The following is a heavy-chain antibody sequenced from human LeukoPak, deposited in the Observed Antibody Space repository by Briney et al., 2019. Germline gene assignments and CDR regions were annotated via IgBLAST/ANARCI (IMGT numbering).Heavy chain of an antibody. CDR1: GYTFTSYD. D-gene: IGHD3-22*01. Sequence: ASVKVSCKTSGYTFTSYDINWVRQATGQGLEWMGWMNPNSGNTGYAQKFQGRVIMTRNTSISTAYMELSSLRSEDTAVYYCARAYDSSGFDAFDIWGQGTMVTVSS. V-gene: IGHV1-8*01. CDR2: MNPNSGNT. J-gene: IGHJ3*02. CDR3: ARAYDSSGFDAFDI.